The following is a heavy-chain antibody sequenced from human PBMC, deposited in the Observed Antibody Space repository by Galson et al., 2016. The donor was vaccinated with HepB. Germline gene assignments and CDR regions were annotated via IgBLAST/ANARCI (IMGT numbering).Heavy chain of an antibody. CDR2: ISSSSRTM. D-gene: IGHD5-24*01. CDR3: ARVPYRWLQDY. CDR1: GFTFSSYS. J-gene: IGHJ4*02. Sequence: SLRLSCAASGFTFSSYSMHWVRQAPGRGLEWVSYISSSSRTMYYADSVKGRFTISRDNAKNSLYLQVNSLRDEDTAVYYCARVPYRWLQDYWGQGTLVTVSS. V-gene: IGHV3-48*02.